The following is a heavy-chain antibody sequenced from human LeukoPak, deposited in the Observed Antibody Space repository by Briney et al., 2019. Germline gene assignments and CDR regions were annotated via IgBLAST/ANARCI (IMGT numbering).Heavy chain of an antibody. CDR2: IYPGDSDT. D-gene: IGHD5-18*01. CDR1: GYRFTSYW. J-gene: IGHJ4*02. V-gene: IGHV5-51*01. Sequence: GESLKISCKGSGYRFTSYWIGWVRQTPGKGPEWMGIIYPGDSDTRYSPSFQGQVTISADKSISTTYLQWSSLKASDTAMYYCASGGYSHATTFDYWGQGTLVTVSS. CDR3: ASGGYSHATTFDY.